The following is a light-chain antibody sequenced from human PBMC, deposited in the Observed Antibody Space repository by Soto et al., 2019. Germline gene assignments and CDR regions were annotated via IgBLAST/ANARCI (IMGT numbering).Light chain of an antibody. Sequence: QSVLTQPASVSGSPGQSITISCTGTSSDVGGYNHVSWYQHSPGKAPKLILFAVSDRPSGVSHRFFGSKSGNPASLTNSGLQAEDEADYYCCSYTSLSTVVFGGGTKLTVL. V-gene: IGLV2-14*01. J-gene: IGLJ2*01. CDR1: SSDVGGYNH. CDR3: CSYTSLSTVV. CDR2: AVS.